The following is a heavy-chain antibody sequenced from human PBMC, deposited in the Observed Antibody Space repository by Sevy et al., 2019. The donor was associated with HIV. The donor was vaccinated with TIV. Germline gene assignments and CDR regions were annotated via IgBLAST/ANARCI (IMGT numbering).Heavy chain of an antibody. CDR3: AKDLRLFLEEEEN. J-gene: IGHJ1*01. D-gene: IGHD3-3*01. CDR2: ISGSGGST. V-gene: IGHV3-23*01. CDR1: GFTFSSYA. Sequence: GGSLRLSCAASGFTFSSYAMSRVRQAPGKGLEWVSAISGSGGSTYYADSVKGRFTISRDNSKNTLYLQMNSLRAEDTAVYYCAKDLRLFLEEEENWGQGTLVTVSS.